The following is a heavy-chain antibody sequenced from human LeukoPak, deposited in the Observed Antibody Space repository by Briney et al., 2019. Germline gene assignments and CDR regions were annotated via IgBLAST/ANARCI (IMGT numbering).Heavy chain of an antibody. D-gene: IGHD3-22*01. CDR1: GGSISSYY. J-gene: IGHJ3*02. CDR3: ARVDYYDSGGYTRRGVFNI. CDR2: IYYSGST. V-gene: IGHV4-59*08. Sequence: SETLSLTCTVSGGSISSYYWSWIRQPPGKGLEWIGYIYYSGSTNYNPSLKSRVTISVDTSKNQFSLKLSSVTAADTAVYYCARVDYYDSGGYTRRGVFNIGGKGKMVTVSS.